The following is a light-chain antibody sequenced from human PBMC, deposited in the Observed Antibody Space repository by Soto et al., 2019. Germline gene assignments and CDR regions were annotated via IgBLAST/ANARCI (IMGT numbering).Light chain of an antibody. CDR1: SSDVGGYNY. Sequence: QSALTQPRSVSGSPGQSVTISCTGTSSDVGGYNYVSWYQQHPGKAPKLMIYDVTKRPSGVPDRFSASKSGNTASLTISGLRVGEEAIYSCCPYAGIYVFGPGTRLTVL. CDR3: CPYAGIYV. CDR2: DVT. J-gene: IGLJ1*01. V-gene: IGLV2-11*01.